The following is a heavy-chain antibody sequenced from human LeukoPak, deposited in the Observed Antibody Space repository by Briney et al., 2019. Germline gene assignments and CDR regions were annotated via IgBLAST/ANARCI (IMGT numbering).Heavy chain of an antibody. CDR1: GGSISSSSYY. CDR2: IYYSGST. V-gene: IGHV4-39*07. Sequence: SETLSLTCTVSGGSISSSSYYWGWIRQPPGKGLEWIGSIYYSGSTYYNPSLKSRVTISVDTSKNQFSLKLSSVTAADTAVYYCARWRELLDYYFDYWGQGTLVTVSS. J-gene: IGHJ4*02. CDR3: ARWRELLDYYFDY. D-gene: IGHD1-26*01.